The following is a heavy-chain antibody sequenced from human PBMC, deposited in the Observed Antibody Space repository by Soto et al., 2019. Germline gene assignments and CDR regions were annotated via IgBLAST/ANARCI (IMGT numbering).Heavy chain of an antibody. J-gene: IGHJ4*02. CDR3: ARNEGTSLLIYAPFDL. CDR1: GGSITAGDYY. Sequence: QVQLQESGPGLVKPSQTLSLTCTVSGGSITAGDYYWSWIRQHPGKGLEWIGYFFYSGGTYYNPSRDGRASISIDTSKNQFSLRLTSVTAADTAMYSCARNEGTSLLIYAPFDLWGQGTLVTVSS. CDR2: FFYSGGT. V-gene: IGHV4-31*03. D-gene: IGHD2-2*02.